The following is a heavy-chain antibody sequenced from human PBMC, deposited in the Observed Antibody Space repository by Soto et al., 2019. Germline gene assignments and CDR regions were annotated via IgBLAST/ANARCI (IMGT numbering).Heavy chain of an antibody. D-gene: IGHD6-6*01. CDR2: IYSNGDT. V-gene: IGHV4-31*03. Sequence: PSETLSLTCSVSSDSMNSGGYYWSWIRQHPGKGLEWIGYIYSNGDTYYNPSLKSRVTISVDTSKNQFSLNLTSVTAADTAVYYCARRGGSSSRYYYYAMDVWGQGTKVTVSS. J-gene: IGHJ6*02. CDR1: SDSMNSGGYY. CDR3: ARRGGSSSRYYYYAMDV.